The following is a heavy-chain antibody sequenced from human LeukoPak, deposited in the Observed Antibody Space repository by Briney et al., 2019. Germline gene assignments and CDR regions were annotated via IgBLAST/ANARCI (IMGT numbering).Heavy chain of an antibody. CDR2: VNLDGRST. CDR3: ARELDGSGSFLDY. D-gene: IGHD3-10*01. V-gene: IGHV3-74*01. CDR1: GFTFGSYW. J-gene: IGHJ4*02. Sequence: PGGSLRLSCAASGFTFGSYWMHWVRQVPGKGLMWVARVNLDGRSTSYAESVKGRFTISRDNAKLTVYLQMNSLRADDTAVYYCARELDGSGSFLDYWGQGTLVTVSS.